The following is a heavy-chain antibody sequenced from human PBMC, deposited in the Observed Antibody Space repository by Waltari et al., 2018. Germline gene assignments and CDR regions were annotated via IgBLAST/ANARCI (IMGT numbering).Heavy chain of an antibody. CDR1: GGSFSGYY. CDR2: INHRGST. Sequence: QVQLQQWGAGLLKPSETLSLTCAVYGGSFSGYYWSWIRQPPGKGLEWIGEINHRGSTNYNPSLKSRVTISVDTSKNQFSLKLSSVTAADTAVYYCARRITIFGVVIRGWFDPWGQGTLVTVSS. D-gene: IGHD3-3*01. V-gene: IGHV4-34*01. CDR3: ARRITIFGVVIRGWFDP. J-gene: IGHJ5*02.